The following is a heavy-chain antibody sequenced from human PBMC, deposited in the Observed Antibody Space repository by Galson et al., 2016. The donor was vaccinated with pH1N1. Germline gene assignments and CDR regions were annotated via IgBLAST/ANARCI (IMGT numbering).Heavy chain of an antibody. Sequence: ETLSLTCTVSGASSIGNNFYGGWIRQTPGKGLEWIGNIHYSETTYYNPSLKSRVTISVDTSKNHFSLKLNYVTAAYTAVYFCARLVRGSYPDPLYYFDFWGQGTLVTVSS. J-gene: IGHJ4*02. CDR1: GASSIGNNFY. V-gene: IGHV4-39*02. CDR3: ARLVRGSYPDPLYYFDF. D-gene: IGHD1-26*01. CDR2: IHYSETT.